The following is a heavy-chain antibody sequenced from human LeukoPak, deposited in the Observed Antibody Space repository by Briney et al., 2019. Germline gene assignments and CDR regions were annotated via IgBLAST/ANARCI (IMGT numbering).Heavy chain of an antibody. CDR2: IGAYNGNT. V-gene: IGHV1-18*01. CDR1: GYTFTSCG. J-gene: IGHJ4*02. Sequence: ASVKVSCKASGYTFTSCGISWVRQAPGQGLEWMGWIGAYNGNTNYAQKLQGRVTMTTDTSTSTAYMELRSLRSDDTAVYYCARGSFGPAGTSPMGYFDYWGQGTLVSVSS. CDR3: ARGSFGPAGTSPMGYFDY. D-gene: IGHD6-13*01.